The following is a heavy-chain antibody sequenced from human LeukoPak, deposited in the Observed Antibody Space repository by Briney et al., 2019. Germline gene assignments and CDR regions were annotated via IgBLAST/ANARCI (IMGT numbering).Heavy chain of an antibody. V-gene: IGHV3-21*01. CDR1: GFTFGSYS. CDR3: ARYCSGGSCYPYYFDY. Sequence: GGSLRLSCAASGFTFGSYSMNWVRQAPGKGLEWVSSISSSSSYIYYADSVKGRFTISRDNAKNSLYLQMNSLRAEDTAVYYCARYCSGGSCYPYYFDYWGQGTLVTVSS. D-gene: IGHD2-15*01. CDR2: ISSSSSYI. J-gene: IGHJ4*02.